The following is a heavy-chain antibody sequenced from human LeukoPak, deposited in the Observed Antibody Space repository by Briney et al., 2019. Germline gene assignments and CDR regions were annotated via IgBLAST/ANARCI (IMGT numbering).Heavy chain of an antibody. CDR3: ARDLVVPAAIRFPCDY. CDR2: ISAYNGNT. Sequence: ASVKVSCKASGYTFTGYYMHWVRQAPGQGLEWMGWISAYNGNTNYAQKLQGRVTMTTDTSTSTAYMELRSLRSDDTAVYYCARDLVVPAAIRFPCDYWGQGTLVTVSS. CDR1: GYTFTGYY. D-gene: IGHD2-2*02. V-gene: IGHV1-18*04. J-gene: IGHJ4*02.